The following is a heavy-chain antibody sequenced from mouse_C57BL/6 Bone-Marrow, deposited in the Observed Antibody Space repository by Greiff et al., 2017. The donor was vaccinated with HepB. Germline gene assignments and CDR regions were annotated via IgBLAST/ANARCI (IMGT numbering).Heavy chain of an antibody. CDR2: IDPNSGGT. CDR1: GYTFTSYC. CDR3: ARGEVYYYGSSPDY. D-gene: IGHD1-1*01. Sequence: LQQPGAELVKPGASVKLSCKASGYTFTSYCMHWVKQRPGRGLEWIGRIDPNSGGTKYNEKFKSKATLTVDEPSSTAYMQRRSLTSEDSAVYYCARGEVYYYGSSPDYWGQGTTLTVSS. V-gene: IGHV1-72*01. J-gene: IGHJ2*01.